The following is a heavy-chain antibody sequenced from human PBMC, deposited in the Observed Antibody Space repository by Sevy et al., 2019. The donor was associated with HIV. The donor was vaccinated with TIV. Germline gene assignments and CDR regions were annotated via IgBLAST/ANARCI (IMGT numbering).Heavy chain of an antibody. V-gene: IGHV3-13*01. CDR1: GFTFSSYD. CDR3: ARGGYGSRSFYPYYYYGMDV. Sequence: GSLRLSCAASGFTFSSYDMHWVRQATGKGLEWVSSIGSAGDTYYPGSVKGRFTISRENAKNSLYLQVKSLRAGDTAVYYCARGGYGSRSFYPYYYYGMDVWGQGTTVTVS. J-gene: IGHJ6*02. D-gene: IGHD3-10*01. CDR2: IGSAGDT.